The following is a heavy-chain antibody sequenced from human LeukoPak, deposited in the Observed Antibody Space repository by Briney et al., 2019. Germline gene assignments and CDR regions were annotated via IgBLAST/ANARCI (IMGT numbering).Heavy chain of an antibody. CDR1: GFTFTRYW. Sequence: GGSLRLSCAASGFTFTRYWMSWVRQAPGKGLEWVANIKQDGSEKYYVDSVKGRFTISRDNAKKSLYLQMNSLRAEDTAVYDGARVVGVQRSNGSGIYYRFDFWGQGTLVTVSS. CDR2: IKQDGSEK. J-gene: IGHJ4*02. V-gene: IGHV3-7*01. D-gene: IGHD3-10*01. CDR3: ARVVGVQRSNGSGIYYRFDF.